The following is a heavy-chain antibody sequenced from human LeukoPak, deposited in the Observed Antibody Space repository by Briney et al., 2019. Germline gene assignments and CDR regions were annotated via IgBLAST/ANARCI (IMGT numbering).Heavy chain of an antibody. Sequence: ASVKVSCKAPGYTFTGYYMHWVRQAPGQGLEWMGWINPNSGGTNYAQKFQGRVTMTRDTSISTAYMELSRLRSDDTAVYYCAISVRGYSGYDHDAFDIWGQGTMVTVSS. D-gene: IGHD5-12*01. J-gene: IGHJ3*02. CDR3: AISVRGYSGYDHDAFDI. CDR1: GYTFTGYY. V-gene: IGHV1-2*02. CDR2: INPNSGGT.